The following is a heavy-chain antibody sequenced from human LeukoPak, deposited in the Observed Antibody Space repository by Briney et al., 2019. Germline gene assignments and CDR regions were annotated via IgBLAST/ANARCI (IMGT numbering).Heavy chain of an antibody. D-gene: IGHD4-11*01. Sequence: GGSLRLSCAASGFTFSDAWMNWVRQAPGKGLEWVARIKSKVHGGTTDYAAPVNGRFTISRDDPENKLYLQMNSLKTEDTGVYYCSGHMTSADYWGQGTLVTVSS. CDR2: IKSKVHGGTT. J-gene: IGHJ4*02. CDR3: SGHMTSADY. V-gene: IGHV3-15*01. CDR1: GFTFSDAW.